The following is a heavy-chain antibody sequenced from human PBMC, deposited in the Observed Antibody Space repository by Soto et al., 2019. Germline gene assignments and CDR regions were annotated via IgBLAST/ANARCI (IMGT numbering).Heavy chain of an antibody. D-gene: IGHD6-19*01. CDR1: GFTFSSYG. CDR2: IWYDGSNK. CDR3: ARDVGGLAGWYYGMDV. J-gene: IGHJ6*02. Sequence: PGGSLRLSCAASGFTFSSYGMHWVRQAPGKGLEWVAVIWYDGSNKYYADSVKGRFTISRDNSKNTLYLQVNSLRAEDTAVYYCARDVGGLAGWYYGMDVWGQGTTVTVSS. V-gene: IGHV3-33*01.